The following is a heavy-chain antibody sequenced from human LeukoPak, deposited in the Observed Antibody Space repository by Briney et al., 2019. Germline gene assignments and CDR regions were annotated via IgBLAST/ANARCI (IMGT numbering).Heavy chain of an antibody. CDR1: GFTFSSYS. CDR2: ISSSSSYI. CDR3: ATRAIVGATWGAFDI. V-gene: IGHV3-21*04. Sequence: GGSLRLSCAASGFTFSSYSMNWVRQAPGKGLEWVSSISSSSSYIYYADSVKGRFTISRDNSKNTLYLQMNSLRAEDTAVYYCATRAIVGATWGAFDIWGQGTMVTVSS. J-gene: IGHJ3*02. D-gene: IGHD1-26*01.